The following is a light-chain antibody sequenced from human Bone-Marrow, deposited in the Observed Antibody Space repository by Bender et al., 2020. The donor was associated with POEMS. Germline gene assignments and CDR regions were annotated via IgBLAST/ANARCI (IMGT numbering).Light chain of an antibody. CDR1: SASVSASYY. CDR2: NTN. CDR3: VLYMGSGTVA. J-gene: IGLJ2*01. Sequence: QTVVTQEPSFSVSPGGTVTLTCGLSSASVSASYYPSWYQQTPGQSPRTLIYNTNSRSSGVPDRFSGSILGNKAALTITGAQPDDESDYYCVLYMGSGTVAFGGGTKLTVL. V-gene: IGLV8-61*01.